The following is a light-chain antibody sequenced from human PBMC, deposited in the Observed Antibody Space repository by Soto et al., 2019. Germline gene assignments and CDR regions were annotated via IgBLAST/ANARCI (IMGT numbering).Light chain of an antibody. V-gene: IGLV2-14*01. Sequence: QSVLTQPASVSGSPGQSITISCTGTSSDVGSYHYVSWYQQFPGEAPKLMIYEVTKRPSGISNRFSGSKSGNTASLTISGLQAEDEADYYCSSYGRSSLIFGGGTKVTVL. CDR3: SSYGRSSLI. CDR2: EVT. CDR1: SSDVGSYHY. J-gene: IGLJ2*01.